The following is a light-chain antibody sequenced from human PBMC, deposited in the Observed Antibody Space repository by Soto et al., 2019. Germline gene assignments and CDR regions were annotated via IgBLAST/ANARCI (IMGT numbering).Light chain of an antibody. CDR2: VSSDGSH. J-gene: IGLJ2*01. CDR1: SGHSSYA. Sequence: QSVLTQSPSASASLGASVKLTCTLSSGHSSYAIAWHQQQPEKGPRYLMKVSSDGSHSKGDGIPDRLSGSSSGAERYLTISSLQSEDEADYYCQTWGTDIHVVFGGGTKLTVL. V-gene: IGLV4-69*01. CDR3: QTWGTDIHVV.